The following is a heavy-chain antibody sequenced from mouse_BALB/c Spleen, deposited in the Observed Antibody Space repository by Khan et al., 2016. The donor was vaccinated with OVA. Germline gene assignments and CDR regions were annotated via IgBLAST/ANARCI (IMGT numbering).Heavy chain of an antibody. CDR1: GFTFSTYS. V-gene: IGHV5-6*01. CDR2: ISSAGDYT. CDR3: ASHLTGSFAY. Sequence: VQLQESGGDLVRPGGSLKLSCSASGFTFSTYSMSWVRQTPDKRLEWVATISSAGDYTFFPASVTGRSTISRDNARNTLYLQMSSLRSEDTAMYYCASHLTGSFAYWGQGTLVTVSA. D-gene: IGHD4-1*01. J-gene: IGHJ3*01.